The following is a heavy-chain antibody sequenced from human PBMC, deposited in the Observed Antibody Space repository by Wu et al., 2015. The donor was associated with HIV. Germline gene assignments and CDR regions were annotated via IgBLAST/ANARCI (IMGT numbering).Heavy chain of an antibody. J-gene: IGHJ3*02. V-gene: IGHV1-46*02. CDR3: TRSLEVAGPDPYPFDT. CDR2: INPRGDFS. D-gene: IGHD5-24*01. CDR1: GKTFNTYH. Sequence: QVQLVQSGAEVKKPRASVKVSCKTSGKTFNTYHMQWVRQAPGQGLEWMGEINPRGDFSKYAQTFQGRVTMTKDTSTGTVYMELSSLKTEDTAVYYCTRSLEVAGPDPYPFDTWGQGTMLIVSS.